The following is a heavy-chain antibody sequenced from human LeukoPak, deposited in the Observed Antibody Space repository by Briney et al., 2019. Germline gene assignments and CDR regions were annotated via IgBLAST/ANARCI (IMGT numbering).Heavy chain of an antibody. CDR3: AKEGSTPMATSGFYYYYMDV. J-gene: IGHJ6*03. D-gene: IGHD5-18*01. V-gene: IGHV3-30*02. CDR2: IRYDGVNK. Sequence: GGSLRLSCEASGFTVRRNGMHWVRRAPGKGLEWVAFIRYDGVNKYYLESVKGRFTISRDSSKNMLFLQMNGLRPEDTAIYYCAKEGSTPMATSGFYYYYMDVWGRGTTVIVSS. CDR1: GFTVRRNG.